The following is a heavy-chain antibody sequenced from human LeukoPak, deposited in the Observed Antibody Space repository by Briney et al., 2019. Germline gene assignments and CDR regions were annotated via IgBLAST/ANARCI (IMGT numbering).Heavy chain of an antibody. J-gene: IGHJ4*02. CDR3: ARIHNLGILAHFDY. D-gene: IGHD1-1*01. Sequence: GGSLRLSCAASGFTFSSYEMNWVRQAPGKGLEWVSYINSGGSTLYYADSVKGRFTISRDNAKNSLYLQMNSLRAEDTAVYYCARIHNLGILAHFDYWGQGTLVTVSS. V-gene: IGHV3-48*03. CDR1: GFTFSSYE. CDR2: INSGGSTL.